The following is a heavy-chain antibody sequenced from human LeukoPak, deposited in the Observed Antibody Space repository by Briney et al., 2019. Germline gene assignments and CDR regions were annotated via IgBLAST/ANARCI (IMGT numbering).Heavy chain of an antibody. J-gene: IGHJ4*02. V-gene: IGHV3-30*03. CDR2: ISYDGSNI. D-gene: IGHD3-22*01. CDR3: AGSDQMDYYDSSGYYA. CDR1: GFTFNNYG. Sequence: GRSLRLSCAASGFTFNNYGMHWVRQAPGKGLEWVAVISYDGSNIYYADSVKGRFTISRDNSKNTLYLQMNSLRAEDTAVYCCAGSDQMDYYDSSGYYAWGQGTLVTVSS.